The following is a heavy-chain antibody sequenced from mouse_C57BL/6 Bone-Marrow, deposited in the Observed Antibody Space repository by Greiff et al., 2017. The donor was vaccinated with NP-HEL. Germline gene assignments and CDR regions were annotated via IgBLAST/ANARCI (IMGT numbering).Heavy chain of an antibody. V-gene: IGHV1-55*01. CDR3: ARDLPSYWYFDV. J-gene: IGHJ1*03. CDR2: IYPGSGST. CDR1: GYTFTSYW. Sequence: VQLQQSGAELVKPGASVKMSCKASGYTFTSYWITWVKQRPGQGLEWIGDIYPGSGSTNYNEKFKSKATLTVDTSSSTAYMQLSSLTSEDSAVYYCARDLPSYWYFDVWGTGTTVTVSS. D-gene: IGHD5-5*01.